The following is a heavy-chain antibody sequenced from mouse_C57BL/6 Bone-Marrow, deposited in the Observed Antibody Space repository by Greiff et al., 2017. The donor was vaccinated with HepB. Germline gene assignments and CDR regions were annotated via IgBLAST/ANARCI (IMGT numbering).Heavy chain of an antibody. Sequence: QVQLQQPGAELVRPGTSVKLSCKASGYTFTSYWMHWVKQRPGQGLEWIGVIDPSDSYTNYNQKFKGKATLTEDTSSSTAYMQLSSLTSEDTAIYYCARRLLRFYYFDYWGQGTTLTVSS. CDR2: IDPSDSYT. J-gene: IGHJ2*01. CDR3: ARRLLRFYYFDY. V-gene: IGHV1-59*01. D-gene: IGHD1-1*01. CDR1: GYTFTSYW.